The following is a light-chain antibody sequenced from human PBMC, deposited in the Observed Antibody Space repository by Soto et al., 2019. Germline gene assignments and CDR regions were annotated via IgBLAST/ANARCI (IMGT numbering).Light chain of an antibody. J-gene: IGKJ4*01. CDR1: QSVSSSY. Sequence: EIVLTQSPGTQSLSPGEGATLSCRASQSVSSSYLAWYQQKPGQAPRLLIYGASSRATGIPDRFSGSGSGTDFTLTISRLEPDDFAVYYCHQYGTSPLTFGGGTKVEIK. CDR2: GAS. CDR3: HQYGTSPLT. V-gene: IGKV3-20*01.